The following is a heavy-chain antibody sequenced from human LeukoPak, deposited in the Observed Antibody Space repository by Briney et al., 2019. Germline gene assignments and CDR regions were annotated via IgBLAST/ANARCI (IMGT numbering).Heavy chain of an antibody. CDR3: AKDLLGVPDGY. J-gene: IGHJ4*02. CDR1: GFTFSSYG. V-gene: IGHV3-30*18. Sequence: PGGSLRLSCAASGFTFSSYGMHWVRQAPGKGLEWVAVISYDGSNKYYADSVKGRFTISRDNSKNTLYLQMNSLRAEDTAVYYCAKDLLGVPDGYWGQGTLVTVSS. CDR2: ISYDGSNK.